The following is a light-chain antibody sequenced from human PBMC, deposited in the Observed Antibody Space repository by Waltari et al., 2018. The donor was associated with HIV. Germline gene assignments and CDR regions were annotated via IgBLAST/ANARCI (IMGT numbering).Light chain of an antibody. Sequence: EIVLTQSPGTLSLSPGQRATLSCRASQSVSSGFLAWYQQKPCQAPRLLIYGASSRATGIPDRFSGSRSGTDFTLTISRLEPEDFAMYYCQQYGTSTTFGPGTKVDI. CDR3: QQYGTSTT. CDR2: GAS. V-gene: IGKV3-20*01. CDR1: QSVSSGF. J-gene: IGKJ3*01.